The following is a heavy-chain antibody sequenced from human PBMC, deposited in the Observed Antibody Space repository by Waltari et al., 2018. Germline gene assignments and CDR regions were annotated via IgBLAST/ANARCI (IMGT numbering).Heavy chain of an antibody. CDR3: ASGRYSSGWTNLVD. V-gene: IGHV3-53*01. CDR2: IYSGGST. CDR1: GFTVSSTY. J-gene: IGHJ4*02. D-gene: IGHD6-19*01. Sequence: EVQLVESGGGLIQPGGSLRLSCAASGFTVSSTYMSWVRQAPGKGLEWVSVIYSGGSTYYADSVKGRFTISRDNSKNTLYLQMNSLRAEDTAVYYCASGRYSSGWTNLVDWGQGTLVTVSS.